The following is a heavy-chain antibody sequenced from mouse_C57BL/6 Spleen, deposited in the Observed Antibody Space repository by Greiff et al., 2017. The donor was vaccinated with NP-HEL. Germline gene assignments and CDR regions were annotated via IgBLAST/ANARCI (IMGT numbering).Heavy chain of an antibody. CDR1: GYSITSGYY. D-gene: IGHD1-1*01. CDR3: ERSYGSSPWYYDV. V-gene: IGHV3-6*01. J-gene: IGHJ1*03. Sequence: EVKLQESGPGLVKPSQSLYLTCSVTGYSITSGYYWNWIRQYPGNKLEWMGYLSYDGSNNYNPSLKNRISITRDTSKNQFFLKLNSVTTEDTATYDCERSYGSSPWYYDVWGTGTTVTVSS. CDR2: LSYDGSN.